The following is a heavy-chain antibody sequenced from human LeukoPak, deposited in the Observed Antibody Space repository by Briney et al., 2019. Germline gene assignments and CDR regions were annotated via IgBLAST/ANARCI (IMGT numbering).Heavy chain of an antibody. V-gene: IGHV4-34*01. CDR3: ATSRGYSAYDFQ. J-gene: IGHJ4*02. CDR2: INHSGST. Sequence: SETLSLTCAVYGGSFNSYYWNWIRQPPGKGLEWIGEINHSGSTKYNPSLKSRVTISADTSKNQFSLKLSSVTAADTAVYYCATSRGYSAYDFQWGPGTLVTVSS. D-gene: IGHD5-12*01. CDR1: GGSFNSYY.